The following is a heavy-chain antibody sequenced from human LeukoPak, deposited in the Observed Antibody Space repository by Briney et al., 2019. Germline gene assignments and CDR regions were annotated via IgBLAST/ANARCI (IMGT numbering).Heavy chain of an antibody. D-gene: IGHD3-10*01. V-gene: IGHV4-34*01. Sequence: SETLSLTCAVYGGSFSGYYWSWIRQPPGKGLEWIGEINHSGSTNYNPSLKSRVTISVDTSKNQFSLKLSSVTAADTAVYYCARPRMVYYGSASYYFDYWGQGTLVTVSS. J-gene: IGHJ4*02. CDR1: GGSFSGYY. CDR3: ARPRMVYYGSASYYFDY. CDR2: INHSGST.